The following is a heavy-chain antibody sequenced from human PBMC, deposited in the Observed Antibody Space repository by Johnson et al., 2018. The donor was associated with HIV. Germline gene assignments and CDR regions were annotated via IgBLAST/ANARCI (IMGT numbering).Heavy chain of an antibody. CDR1: GFTVSSNY. D-gene: IGHD3-22*01. V-gene: IGHV3-23*04. J-gene: IGHJ3*02. CDR3: AKDLDSSGYSVSNAFDI. CDR2: ISGSGGST. Sequence: VQLVESGGGLVQPGGSLRLSCAASGFTVSSNYMSWVRQAPGKGLEWVSAISGSGGSTYYADSVKCRFTISRDNSKNTLYLQMNSLRAEDTAVYYCAKDLDSSGYSVSNAFDIWGQGTMVTVSS.